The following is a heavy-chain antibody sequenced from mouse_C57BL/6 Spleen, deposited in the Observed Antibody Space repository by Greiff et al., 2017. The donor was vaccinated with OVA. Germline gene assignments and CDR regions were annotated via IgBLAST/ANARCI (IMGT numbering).Heavy chain of an antibody. CDR3: AREDYSNSGGAMDY. V-gene: IGHV1-85*01. D-gene: IGHD2-5*01. Sequence: VQLQQSGPELVKPGASVKLSCKASGYTFTSYDINWVKQRPGQGLEWIGWIYPRDGSTKYTEKFKGKATLTVDTSSSTAYMELHSLTSEVSAVYFCAREDYSNSGGAMDYWGQGTSVTVSS. CDR1: GYTFTSYD. J-gene: IGHJ4*01. CDR2: IYPRDGST.